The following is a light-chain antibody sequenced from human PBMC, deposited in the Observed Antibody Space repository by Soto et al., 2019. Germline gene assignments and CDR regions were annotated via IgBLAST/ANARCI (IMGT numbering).Light chain of an antibody. Sequence: QSALTQPASVSGSPGQSITISCTGTSSDVGGYNFVSWYQQHPGKAPKLIIYDVSNRPSGVSNRFSGSKSDNTASLTISGLQAEDEADYYCSSCTSTNTLVFGGGTNSPS. J-gene: IGLJ2*01. CDR1: SSDVGGYNF. V-gene: IGLV2-14*03. CDR2: DVS. CDR3: SSCTSTNTLV.